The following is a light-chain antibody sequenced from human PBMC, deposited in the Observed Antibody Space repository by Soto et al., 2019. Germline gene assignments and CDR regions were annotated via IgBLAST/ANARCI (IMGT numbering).Light chain of an antibody. CDR3: QSYDSSLSAHV. V-gene: IGLV1-40*01. Sequence: QSVLTPPPSVSGAPGQRVTISCTGSSSNIGAGYDVHWYQQLPGTAPKLLIYGNSNRPSGVPDRFSGSKSGTSASLAITGLQAEDEADYYCQSYDSSLSAHVFGTGTKVTVL. CDR2: GNS. CDR1: SSNIGAGYD. J-gene: IGLJ1*01.